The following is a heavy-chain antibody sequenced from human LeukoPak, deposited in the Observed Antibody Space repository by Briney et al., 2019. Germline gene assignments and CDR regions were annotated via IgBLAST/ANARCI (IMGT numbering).Heavy chain of an antibody. CDR2: INWNGGST. CDR3: ADVWATIAAVGY. Sequence: EGSLRLSCAASGFTFDDYGMSWVRQAPGKGLEWVSGINWNGGSTGYADSVKGRFTISRDNSKNTLYLQMNSLRVEDTAVYYCADVWATIAAVGYWGQGTLVTVSS. D-gene: IGHD6-25*01. CDR1: GFTFDDYG. V-gene: IGHV3-20*04. J-gene: IGHJ4*02.